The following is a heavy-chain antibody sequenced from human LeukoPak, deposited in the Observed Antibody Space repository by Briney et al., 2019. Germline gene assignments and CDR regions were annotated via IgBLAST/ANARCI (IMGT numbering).Heavy chain of an antibody. J-gene: IGHJ4*02. CDR1: GYSISSGYY. Sequence: SETLSLTCTVSGYSISSGYYWSWIRQPPGKGLEWIGEINHSGSTNYNPSLKSRVTISVDTSKNQFSLKLSSVTAADTAVYYCARHKGGGWYAYWGQGTLVTVSS. CDR3: ARHKGGGWYAY. V-gene: IGHV4-38-2*02. D-gene: IGHD6-19*01. CDR2: INHSGST.